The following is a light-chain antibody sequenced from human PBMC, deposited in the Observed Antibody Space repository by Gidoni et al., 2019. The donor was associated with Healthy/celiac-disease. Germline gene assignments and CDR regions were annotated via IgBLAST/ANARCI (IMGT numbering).Light chain of an antibody. CDR3: QQRSNWPQYT. CDR1: QSVSSY. J-gene: IGKJ2*01. V-gene: IGKV3-11*01. Sequence: EIVLTQSPATLSLSPGERATLYCSASQSVSSYLAWYQQKPGQAPRLLIYDASNRATGIPARFSGSGSGTDFTLTISSLEPEDFAVYYCQQRSNWPQYTFGQGTKLEIK. CDR2: DAS.